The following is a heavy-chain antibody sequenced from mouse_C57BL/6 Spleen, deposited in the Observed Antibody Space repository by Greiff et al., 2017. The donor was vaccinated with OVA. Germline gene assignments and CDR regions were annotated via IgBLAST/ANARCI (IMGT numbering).Heavy chain of an antibody. Sequence: EVHLVESGGGLVKPGGSLKLSCAASGFTFSSYAMSWVRQTPEKRLEWVATISDGGSYTYYPDNVKGRFTISRDNAKNNLYLQMSHLKSEDTAMYYCAREEGLRRGGFAYWGQGTLVTVSA. J-gene: IGHJ3*01. V-gene: IGHV5-4*01. D-gene: IGHD2-2*01. CDR3: AREEGLRRGGFAY. CDR2: ISDGGSYT. CDR1: GFTFSSYA.